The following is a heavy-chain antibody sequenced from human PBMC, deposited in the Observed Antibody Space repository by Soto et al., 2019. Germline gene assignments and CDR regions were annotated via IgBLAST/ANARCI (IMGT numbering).Heavy chain of an antibody. D-gene: IGHD3-16*02. CDR3: AKDGGYYDYVWGSYRDTFIDY. CDR1: GFTFDDYA. J-gene: IGHJ4*02. V-gene: IGHV3-43D*04. CDR2: ISWDGGST. Sequence: GGSLRLSCAASGFTFDDYAMHWVRQAPGKGLEWVSLISWDGGSTYYADSVKGRFTISRDDSKNSLYLQMNSLRAEDTALYYCAKDGGYYDYVWGSYRDTFIDYWGQGTLVTVSS.